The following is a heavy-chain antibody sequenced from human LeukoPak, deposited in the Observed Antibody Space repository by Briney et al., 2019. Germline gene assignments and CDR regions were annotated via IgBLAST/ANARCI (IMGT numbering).Heavy chain of an antibody. Sequence: GGSLRLSCAASGFTFDDYAMHWVRQAPGKGLEWVSLISGDGGSTYYADSVKGRFTISRDNSKNSLYLQMNSLRTEDTALYYCAKDSPTPQQWLVPYYYYGMDVWGQGTTVTVSS. CDR3: AKDSPTPQQWLVPYYYYGMDV. CDR2: ISGDGGST. CDR1: GFTFDDYA. D-gene: IGHD6-19*01. V-gene: IGHV3-43*02. J-gene: IGHJ6*02.